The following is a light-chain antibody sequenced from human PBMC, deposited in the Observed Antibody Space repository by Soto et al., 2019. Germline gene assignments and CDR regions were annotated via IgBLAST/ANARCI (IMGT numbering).Light chain of an antibody. CDR2: DAF. CDR1: QSISSW. Sequence: DIQMTQSPSTLSASVGDRVTITCRASQSISSWLAWYQQKPGKAPKLLIYDAFSLESGVPSRFSGSGSGTELTLTISSLQPDDFATYYCQQYNSYLTFGQGTKVDIK. J-gene: IGKJ1*01. V-gene: IGKV1-5*01. CDR3: QQYNSYLT.